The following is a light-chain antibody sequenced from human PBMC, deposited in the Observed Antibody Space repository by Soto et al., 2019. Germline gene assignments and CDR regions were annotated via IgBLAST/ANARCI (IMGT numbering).Light chain of an antibody. CDR1: QTISSW. V-gene: IGKV1-5*03. CDR3: QHYTSYSEA. CDR2: KAS. J-gene: IGKJ1*01. Sequence: DIQMTQSPATLSGSVGDRVTITCRACQTISSWLAWYQQKPGKAPKLLIYKASTLKIGVPSRFRGSGSGTEFTLTISSLQPDDFATYYCQHYTSYSEAFGQGTKVELK.